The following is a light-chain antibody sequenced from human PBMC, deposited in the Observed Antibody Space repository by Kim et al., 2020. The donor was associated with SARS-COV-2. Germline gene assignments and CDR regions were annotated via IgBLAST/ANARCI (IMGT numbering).Light chain of an antibody. Sequence: RGQTACSGCSGDSLGDKYSAWYQQGPGRSPVLVILQDTGRPAGIPGRFSGSDAGGTATLTIGGTQAGEEADYYCRAWDISTGVFGGGTKLTV. CDR1: SLGDKY. V-gene: IGLV3-1*01. J-gene: IGLJ3*02. CDR2: QDT. CDR3: RAWDISTGV.